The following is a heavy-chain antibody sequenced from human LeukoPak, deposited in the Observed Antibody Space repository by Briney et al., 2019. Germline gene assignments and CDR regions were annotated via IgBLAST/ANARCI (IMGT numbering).Heavy chain of an antibody. CDR3: ARTPFYYGSGSTPGGWFDL. D-gene: IGHD3-10*01. CDR2: IYYSGST. Sequence: SETLSLTCTVSGGSISSGGYYWSWIRQHPGKGLEWIGYIYYSGSTYYNPSLKSRVTISVDTSKNQFSLKLSSVTAADTAVYYCARTPFYYGSGSTPGGWFDLWGQGTLVTVSS. J-gene: IGHJ5*02. V-gene: IGHV4-31*03. CDR1: GGSISSGGYY.